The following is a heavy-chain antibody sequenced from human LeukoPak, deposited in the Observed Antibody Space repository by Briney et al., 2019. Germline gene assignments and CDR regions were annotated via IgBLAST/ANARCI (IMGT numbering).Heavy chain of an antibody. Sequence: GGSLRLSCAASGFTFSSYGMHWVRQAPGKGLGWVAVISYDGSNKYYADSVKGRFTISRDNSKNTLYLQMNSLRAEDTAVYYCAKDIGTAVAGYAFDIWGQGTMVTVSS. J-gene: IGHJ3*02. CDR1: GFTFSSYG. V-gene: IGHV3-30*18. CDR2: ISYDGSNK. CDR3: AKDIGTAVAGYAFDI. D-gene: IGHD6-19*01.